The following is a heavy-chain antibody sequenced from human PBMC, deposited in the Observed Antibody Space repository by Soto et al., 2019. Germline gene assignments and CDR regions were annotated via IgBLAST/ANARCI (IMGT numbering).Heavy chain of an antibody. Sequence: SETLSLTCDVYGGSLSSDYRSWVRQPPGKGLEWIGEISYDGITNYNPSLKSRVTISKDTSKNQFSLELSSLTAADTAVYYCAVCGVWTTILDYWAQGTLVTVSS. CDR1: GGSLSSDY. D-gene: IGHD3-9*01. CDR2: ISYDGIT. J-gene: IGHJ4*02. V-gene: IGHV4-34*01. CDR3: AVCGVWTTILDY.